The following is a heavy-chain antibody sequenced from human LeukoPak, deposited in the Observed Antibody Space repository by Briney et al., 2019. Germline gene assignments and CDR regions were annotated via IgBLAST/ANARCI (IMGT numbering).Heavy chain of an antibody. J-gene: IGHJ4*02. Sequence: SETLSLTCTVSGGSISSSSYYWGWIRQPPGKGLEWIGSIYYSGSTYYNPSLKSRVTISVDTSKNQFSLKLSSVTAADTAVYYCASQGLWFGEFPFDYWGQGTRVTVSS. CDR3: ASQGLWFGEFPFDY. CDR2: IYYSGST. V-gene: IGHV4-39*01. D-gene: IGHD3-10*01. CDR1: GGSISSSSYY.